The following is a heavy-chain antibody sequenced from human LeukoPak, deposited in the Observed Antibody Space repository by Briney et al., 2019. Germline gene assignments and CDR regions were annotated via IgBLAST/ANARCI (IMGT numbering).Heavy chain of an antibody. CDR2: ISSSSSYI. CDR1: GFTFSSYS. J-gene: IGHJ4*02. Sequence: GGSLRLSCAASGFTFSSYSMNWVRQAPGKGLEWVSSISSSSSYIYYADSVKGRFTISRDNSKNTLYLQMNSLRAEDTAVYYCARVGATNSNFDYWGQGTLVTVSS. V-gene: IGHV3-21*01. CDR3: ARVGATNSNFDY. D-gene: IGHD1-26*01.